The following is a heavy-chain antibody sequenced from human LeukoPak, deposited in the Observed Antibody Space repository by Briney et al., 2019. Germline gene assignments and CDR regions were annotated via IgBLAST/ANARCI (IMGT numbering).Heavy chain of an antibody. J-gene: IGHJ4*02. D-gene: IGHD3-22*01. V-gene: IGHV6-1*01. Sequence: WVRQSPSRGLEWLGRTYYRSKWYNDYAVSVKSRITINPDTSKNQFSLQLNSVTPEDTAVYYCARDHPLVVSPDSSGYSYYFDYWGQGTLVTVSS. CDR2: TYYRSKWYN. CDR3: ARDHPLVVSPDSSGYSYYFDY.